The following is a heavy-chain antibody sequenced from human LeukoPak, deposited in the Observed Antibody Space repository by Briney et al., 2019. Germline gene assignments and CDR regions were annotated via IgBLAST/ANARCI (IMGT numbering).Heavy chain of an antibody. J-gene: IGHJ4*02. CDR1: GGSIGSYY. CDR3: ARANLPVAGVVHFDY. D-gene: IGHD6-19*01. V-gene: IGHV4-59*08. CDR2: IYYSGST. Sequence: ASETLSLTCTVSGGSIGSYYWSWIRQPPGKGLEWIGYIYYSGSTDYNPSLKSRVTISVDTSKNQFSLKLSSVTAADTAVYYCARANLPVAGVVHFDYWGQGTLVTVSS.